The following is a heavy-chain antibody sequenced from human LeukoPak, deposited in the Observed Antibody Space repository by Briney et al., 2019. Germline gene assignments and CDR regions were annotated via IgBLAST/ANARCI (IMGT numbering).Heavy chain of an antibody. J-gene: IGHJ4*02. CDR1: GGSISADY. CDR2: YYPNGNT. Sequence: PSETLSLTCSVSGGSISADYWIWIRQPAGKGLEYIGRYYPNGNTNYNPSLQSRVTMSVDTSKNQFSLELRSVTAADTAVYYCARSEINDYSKYWGQGILVIVSS. D-gene: IGHD4-11*01. CDR3: ARSEINDYSKY. V-gene: IGHV4-4*07.